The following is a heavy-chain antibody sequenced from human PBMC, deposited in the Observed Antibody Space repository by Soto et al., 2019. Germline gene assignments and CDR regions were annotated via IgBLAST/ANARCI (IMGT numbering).Heavy chain of an antibody. CDR2: ISSSSSYT. CDR1: GFTFSDYY. CDR3: ARYADILTGSDAFDI. Sequence: QVQLVESGGGLVKPGGSLRLSCAASGFTFSDYYMSWIRQAPGKGLEWVSYISSSSSYTNYADSVKGRFTISRDNAKNSRYLQMNSLRAEDTAVYYCARYADILTGSDAFDIWGQGTLVTVSS. J-gene: IGHJ3*02. V-gene: IGHV3-11*05. D-gene: IGHD3-9*01.